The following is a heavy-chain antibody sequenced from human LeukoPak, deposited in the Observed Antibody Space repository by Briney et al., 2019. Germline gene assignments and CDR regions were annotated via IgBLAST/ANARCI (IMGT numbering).Heavy chain of an antibody. CDR3: ASLCSGGSCYSDY. J-gene: IGHJ4*02. CDR1: GFTFSSYW. Sequence: GGSLRLSCAASGFTFSSYWMSWVRQAPGKGLEWVANIKQDGSEKYYADSVKGRFTISRDNSKNTLYLQMNSLRAEDTAVYYCASLCSGGSCYSDYWGQGTLVTVSS. V-gene: IGHV3-7*01. CDR2: IKQDGSEK. D-gene: IGHD2-15*01.